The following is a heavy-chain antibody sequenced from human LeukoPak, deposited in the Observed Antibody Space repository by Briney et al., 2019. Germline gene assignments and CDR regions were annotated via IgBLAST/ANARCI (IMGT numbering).Heavy chain of an antibody. CDR3: ARLVSSGGWYEAHYRYYMDV. J-gene: IGHJ6*03. CDR2: IYYSGNK. V-gene: IGHV4-39*01. D-gene: IGHD3-3*01. CDR1: GGSIDSTSYY. Sequence: PSETLSLTCTVSGGSIDSTSYYWGWIRQPQGKSLEWIGTIYYSGNKYYNPSLRSRVTISVDTSKKQFSLRLSSVTAADTAVYYCARLVSSGGWYEAHYRYYMDVWGKGTTVTISS.